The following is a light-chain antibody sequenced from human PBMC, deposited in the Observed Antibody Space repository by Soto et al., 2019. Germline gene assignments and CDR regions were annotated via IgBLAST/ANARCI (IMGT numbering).Light chain of an antibody. V-gene: IGKV1-9*01. CDR1: QGISSY. J-gene: IGKJ1*01. Sequence: DIQLTQSPSFLSASVGDRVTITCRASQGISSYLAWYQQRPGEPPELLIYGASTLRPGVASRFSGSGSGTEFTLTISSLQPEDFATYYCQHYISAPWTFGQGTKVEI. CDR3: QHYISAPWT. CDR2: GAS.